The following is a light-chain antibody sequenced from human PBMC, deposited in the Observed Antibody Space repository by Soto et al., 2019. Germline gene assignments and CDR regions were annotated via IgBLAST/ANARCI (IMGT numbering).Light chain of an antibody. CDR2: DAS. CDR1: QSVSSY. Sequence: EIVLTQSPATLSLSPGERATLSCRASQSVSSYLAWYQQKPGQAPRLLIYDASNRATGIPARFSGSGSGTDFTLPISSLEPEDVAVYYCQQRSNWPPWPFGQGTKVELK. J-gene: IGKJ1*01. CDR3: QQRSNWPPWP. V-gene: IGKV3-11*01.